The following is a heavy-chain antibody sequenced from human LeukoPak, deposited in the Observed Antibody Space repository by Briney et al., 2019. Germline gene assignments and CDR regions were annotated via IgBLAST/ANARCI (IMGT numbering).Heavy chain of an antibody. CDR2: ISSSSSYI. CDR1: GFTFSSYS. J-gene: IGHJ4*02. Sequence: GGSLRLSCAASGFTFSSYSMNWVRQAPGKGLEWVSSISSSSSYIYYADSVKGRFTISRDNAKNSLYLQMNSLRAEDTAAYYCARDAIWFGELSYYFDYWGQGTLVTVSS. CDR3: ARDAIWFGELSYYFDY. V-gene: IGHV3-21*01. D-gene: IGHD3-10*01.